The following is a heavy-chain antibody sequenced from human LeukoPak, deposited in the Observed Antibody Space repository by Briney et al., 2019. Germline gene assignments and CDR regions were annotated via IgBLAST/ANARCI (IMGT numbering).Heavy chain of an antibody. V-gene: IGHV3-74*01. CDR3: ARDLRPSGH. CDR2: INGDGSHI. Sequence: PGGSLRLSCVASGFTFSDYWIHWVRQAPGKGLVWVSGINGDGSHINYADSVKGRFTVSRDNAKNTVHLQVNSLRAEDTAVYYCARDLRPSGHWGQGTLVTVSS. D-gene: IGHD4-17*01. CDR1: GFTFSDYW. J-gene: IGHJ4*02.